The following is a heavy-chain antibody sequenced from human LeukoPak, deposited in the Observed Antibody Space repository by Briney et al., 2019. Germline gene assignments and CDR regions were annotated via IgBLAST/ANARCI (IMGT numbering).Heavy chain of an antibody. Sequence: SETLSLTCTVSSGSISSSSYYWGWIRQPPGKGLEWIGSIYYSGSTYYNPSLKSRVTISVDTSKNQFSLKLSSVTAADTAVYYCARHCYDSSGYYHYYYYMDVWGKGTTVTISS. CDR1: SGSISSSSYY. J-gene: IGHJ6*03. CDR2: IYYSGST. V-gene: IGHV4-39*01. CDR3: ARHCYDSSGYYHYYYYMDV. D-gene: IGHD3-22*01.